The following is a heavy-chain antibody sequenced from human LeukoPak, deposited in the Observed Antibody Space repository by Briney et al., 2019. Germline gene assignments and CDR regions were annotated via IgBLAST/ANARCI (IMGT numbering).Heavy chain of an antibody. CDR1: GFTFSSYW. Sequence: GGSLRLSCAASGFTFSSYWMHWVRQAPGEGLVWVSRINSDGSSTSYADSVKGRFTISRDNAKNTLYLQMGSLRAEDMAVYYCARDLGANDYGDDSPFGYWGQGTLVTVSS. J-gene: IGHJ4*02. CDR2: INSDGSST. V-gene: IGHV3-74*01. D-gene: IGHD4-17*01. CDR3: ARDLGANDYGDDSPFGY.